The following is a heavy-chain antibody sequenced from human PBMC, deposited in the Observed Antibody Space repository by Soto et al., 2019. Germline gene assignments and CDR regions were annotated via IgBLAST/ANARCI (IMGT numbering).Heavy chain of an antibody. Sequence: QAGGSLRLSCAASGFTFSSYAMHWVRQAPGKGLEWVAVISYDGSNKYYADSVKGRFTISRDNSKNTLYLQMNSLRAEDTAVYYCARGNYDILTPPPPYYYYFMDVWAKGTTVTVSS. CDR2: ISYDGSNK. D-gene: IGHD3-9*01. J-gene: IGHJ6*03. CDR3: ARGNYDILTPPPPYYYYFMDV. V-gene: IGHV3-30-3*01. CDR1: GFTFSSYA.